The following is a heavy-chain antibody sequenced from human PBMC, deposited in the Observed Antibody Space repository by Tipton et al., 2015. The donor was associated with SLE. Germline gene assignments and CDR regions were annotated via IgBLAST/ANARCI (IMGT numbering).Heavy chain of an antibody. V-gene: IGHV4-4*07. CDR3: ARDLWLYYYDSTEAFDY. Sequence: TLSLTCAVYGGSISSYYWSWIRQPAGKGLEWIGRIYTSGSTNYNPSLKSRVTMSVDTSKNQFSLKLSSVTAADTAVYYCARDLWLYYYDSTEAFDYWGQGTLVTVSS. J-gene: IGHJ4*02. D-gene: IGHD3-22*01. CDR1: GGSISSYY. CDR2: IYTSGST.